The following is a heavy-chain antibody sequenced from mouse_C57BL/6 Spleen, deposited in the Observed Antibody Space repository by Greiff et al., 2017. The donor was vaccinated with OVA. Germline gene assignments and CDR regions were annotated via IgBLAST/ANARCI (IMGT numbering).Heavy chain of an antibody. Sequence: FRLQQSGPELVKPGASVKISCKASGYSFTDYNMNWVKQSNGKSLEWIGVINPNYGTTSYNQKFKGKATLTVDQSSSTAYMQLNSLTSEDSAVYYCARNSITTVNYFDYWGQGTTLTVSS. J-gene: IGHJ2*01. D-gene: IGHD1-1*01. CDR2: INPNYGTT. CDR3: ARNSITTVNYFDY. V-gene: IGHV1-39*01. CDR1: GYSFTDYN.